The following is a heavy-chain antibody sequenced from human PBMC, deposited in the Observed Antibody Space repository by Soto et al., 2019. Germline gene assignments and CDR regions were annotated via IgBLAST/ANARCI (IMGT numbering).Heavy chain of an antibody. V-gene: IGHV4-31*03. CDR2: IYYSGST. Sequence: SETLSLTCTVSGGSISSGGYYWSWIRQHTGKGLEWIGYIYYSGSTYYNPSLKSRVTISVDTSKNQFSLKLSSVTAADTAVYYCARGTYYGSGSYLEYYFDYWGQGTLVTVSS. CDR3: ARGTYYGSGSYLEYYFDY. CDR1: GGSISSGGYY. D-gene: IGHD3-10*01. J-gene: IGHJ4*02.